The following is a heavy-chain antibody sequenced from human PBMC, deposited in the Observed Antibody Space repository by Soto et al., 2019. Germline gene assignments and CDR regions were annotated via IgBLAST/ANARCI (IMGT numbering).Heavy chain of an antibody. Sequence: QMQLVQSGPEVKKPGTSVKVSCKASGFTFTSSAMQWVRQARGQRLEWIGWIVVGSGNTNYAQKFQERVTITRDMSKSTAGMERGGVRSEDTAVYYGAADPPFWGGGSGEGGGGDYWGQGTLVTVSS. CDR2: IVVGSGNT. D-gene: IGHD3-16*01. V-gene: IGHV1-58*02. J-gene: IGHJ4*02. CDR3: AADPPFWGGGSGEGGGGDY. CDR1: GFTFTSSA.